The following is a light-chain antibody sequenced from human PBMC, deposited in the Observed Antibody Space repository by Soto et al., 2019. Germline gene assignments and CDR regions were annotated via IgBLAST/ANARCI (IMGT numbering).Light chain of an antibody. CDR1: SSSIGAGYD. V-gene: IGLV1-40*01. CDR3: QSYDSRLTAYV. J-gene: IGLJ1*01. CDR2: GNN. Sequence: QSVLTQPPSVSGAPGQRDTISCTGSSSSIGAGYDVHWYHQLPGAAPKLLVSGNNNRPSGVPDRFSASKSGTSASLAITGLQTEDEAQYYCQSYDSRLTAYVFGTGTKVTVL.